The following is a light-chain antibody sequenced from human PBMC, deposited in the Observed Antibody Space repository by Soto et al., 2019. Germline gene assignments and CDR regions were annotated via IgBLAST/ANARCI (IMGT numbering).Light chain of an antibody. CDR2: GAS. V-gene: IGKV3-20*01. J-gene: IGKJ1*01. CDR3: QRYDSFRT. CDR1: QSVRSNF. Sequence: EIVLTQSPGTLSLSPGERATLSCRASQSVRSNFLSWYQQKPCQAPRLLIYGASNRATGIPDRFSGSGSGTDFTLTITRLEPEDFAMYYCQRYDSFRTFGQGTKVDIK.